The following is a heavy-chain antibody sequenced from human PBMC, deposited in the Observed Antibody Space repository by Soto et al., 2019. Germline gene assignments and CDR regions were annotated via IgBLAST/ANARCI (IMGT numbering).Heavy chain of an antibody. D-gene: IGHD3-16*01. V-gene: IGHV3-23*01. Sequence: HPGGSLRLSCAASGFTFSSYAMNWVRQAPGKGLEWVSGIRDSGSTTYYADSVKGRFTISRDNSKNTLYLQMGSLRAEDMAVYYCARDVGEMFLDYWGQGTLVTVSS. CDR1: GFTFSSYA. CDR2: IRDSGSTT. J-gene: IGHJ4*02. CDR3: ARDVGEMFLDY.